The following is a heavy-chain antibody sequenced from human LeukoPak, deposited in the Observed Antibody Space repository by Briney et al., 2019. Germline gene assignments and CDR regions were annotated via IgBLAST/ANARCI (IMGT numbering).Heavy chain of an antibody. J-gene: IGHJ5*02. CDR1: GGTFSSYA. D-gene: IGHD4-17*01. CDR3: ARVHPPYGDYEVFWFDP. Sequence: SVKVSCKASGGTFSSYAISWVRQAPGQGLEWMGRIIPIFGTANYAQKFQGRVTITTDESTSTAYMGLSSLRSEDTAVYYCARVHPPYGDYEVFWFDPWGQGTLVTVSS. CDR2: IIPIFGTA. V-gene: IGHV1-69*05.